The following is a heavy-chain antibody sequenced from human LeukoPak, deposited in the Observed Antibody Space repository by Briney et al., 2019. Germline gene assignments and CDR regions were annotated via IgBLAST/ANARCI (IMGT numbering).Heavy chain of an antibody. V-gene: IGHV1-8*01. CDR3: AKFAFLWYFDL. CDR1: GYTFTSYD. CDR2: MNSNSGNT. J-gene: IGHJ2*01. Sequence: ASVKVPCKASGYTFTSYDINWVRQAPGQGLEWMGWMNSNSGNTGYAQKFQGRVTMTRNTSISTAYMELSSLRAEDTAVYYCAKFAFLWYFDLWGRGTLVTVSS.